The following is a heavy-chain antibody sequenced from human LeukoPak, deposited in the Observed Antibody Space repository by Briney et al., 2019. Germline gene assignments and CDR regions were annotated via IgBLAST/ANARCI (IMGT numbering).Heavy chain of an antibody. CDR1: GGSISSGGYY. CDR3: ARQGSIVGATQRSDY. Sequence: SETLSLTCTVSGGSISSGGYYWSWIRQHPGKGLEWIGYIYYSGSTYYNPSLKSRVTISVDTSKNQFSLKLSSVTAADTAVYYCARQGSIVGATQRSDYWGQGTLVTVSS. D-gene: IGHD1-26*01. V-gene: IGHV4-39*01. J-gene: IGHJ4*02. CDR2: IYYSGST.